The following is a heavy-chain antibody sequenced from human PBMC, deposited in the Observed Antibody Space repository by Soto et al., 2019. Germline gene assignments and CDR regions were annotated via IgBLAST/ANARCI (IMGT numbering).Heavy chain of an antibody. Sequence: EVRLVESGGDSVQPGGSLKLSCAASGFSLGDSAVHWVRLASGKGLEWIGRIRSKGHNYATTYAASVKGRFTMSRDDSKNTACLQMNRLHTEDTAVYFCNRHAGGEVEHSYYYYYMDVWGKGTAVTVSS. CDR2: IRSKGHNYAT. J-gene: IGHJ6*03. D-gene: IGHD2-21*01. V-gene: IGHV3-73*01. CDR3: NRHAGGEVEHSYYYYYMDV. CDR1: GFSLGDSA.